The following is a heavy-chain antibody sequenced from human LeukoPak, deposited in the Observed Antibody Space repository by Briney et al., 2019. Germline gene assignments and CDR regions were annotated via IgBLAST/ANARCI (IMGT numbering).Heavy chain of an antibody. CDR1: AFTFGNFW. V-gene: IGHV3-7*04. J-gene: IGHJ4*02. CDR3: ARGDAFSGDH. CDR2: IHPEGNEK. Sequence: GGSLRLSCAVSAFTFGNFWMSWVRQAPGRGLEWVANIHPEGNEKYHVESVKGRFTISRDNAKNSLFLQMNGLRVEDTAVYYCARGDAFSGDHWGQGTLVTVSS.